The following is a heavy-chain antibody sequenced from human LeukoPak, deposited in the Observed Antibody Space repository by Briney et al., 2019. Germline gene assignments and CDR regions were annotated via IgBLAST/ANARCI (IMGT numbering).Heavy chain of an antibody. V-gene: IGHV3-7*01. J-gene: IGHJ4*02. CDR1: GFTFRSYW. CDR2: IKQDGSEK. Sequence: GGSLRLSCAASGFTFRSYWMSWVRQAPGKGLEWVANIKQDGSEKYYVDSVKGRFTISRDNAKNSLYLQMNSLRAEDTAVYYCASWIDYWGQGTLVTVSS. CDR3: ASWIDY. D-gene: IGHD1-1*01.